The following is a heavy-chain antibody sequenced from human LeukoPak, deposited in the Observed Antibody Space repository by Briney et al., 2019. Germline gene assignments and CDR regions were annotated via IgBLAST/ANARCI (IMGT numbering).Heavy chain of an antibody. J-gene: IGHJ4*02. V-gene: IGHV3-74*01. CDR3: TRSTGWYNYFDY. CDR2: INSDGSNT. Sequence: GGSLRLSCAASGFTFSYYWMHWVRQAPGKGLVWVSRINSDGSNTIYADSVKGRFTISRDNAKNSLYLQMNSLTADDVAFYYCTRSTGWYNYFDYWGQGALVTVSS. D-gene: IGHD6-19*01. CDR1: GFTFSYYW.